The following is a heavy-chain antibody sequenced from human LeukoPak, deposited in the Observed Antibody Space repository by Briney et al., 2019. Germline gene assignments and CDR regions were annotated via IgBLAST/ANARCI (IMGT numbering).Heavy chain of an antibody. CDR1: GYAFTSYY. Sequence: GASVKDSCKASGYAFTSYYMVWVRQVPGQGLEWMGIINPSGGSTRYAEKFKGRVTMTRDMSTSTFYLDLSSLRSEDTAVYYCARGTAASGTWRNWFDPWGQGTLVTVSS. CDR2: INPSGGST. J-gene: IGHJ5*02. V-gene: IGHV1-46*01. CDR3: ARGTAASGTWRNWFDP. D-gene: IGHD6-13*01.